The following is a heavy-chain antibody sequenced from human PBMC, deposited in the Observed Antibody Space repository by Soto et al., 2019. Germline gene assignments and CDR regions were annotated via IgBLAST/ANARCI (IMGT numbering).Heavy chain of an antibody. V-gene: IGHV4-30-2*01. Sequence: QLQLQESGAGLVKPSQTPSPTCAVSGGSISTGGYTRSWVPQPPGKGLEWIGYIYHSGSTYYNPSLKSRVTISVDRSKNQFSLKLSSVTAADTAVYYCAAGGGLPRYYWGQGTLVTVSS. D-gene: IGHD5-12*01. CDR2: IYHSGST. J-gene: IGHJ4*02. CDR3: AAGGGLPRYY. CDR1: GGSISTGGYT.